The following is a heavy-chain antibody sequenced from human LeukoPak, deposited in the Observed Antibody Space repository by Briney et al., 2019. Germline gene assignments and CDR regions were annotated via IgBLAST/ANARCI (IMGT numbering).Heavy chain of an antibody. CDR3: VRDLNTAPRAIDY. J-gene: IGHJ4*02. CDR1: RFFFSSYA. CDR2: ISYDGSNK. Sequence: GGSLRLSCVASRFFFSSYAMHWVRQAPGKGLEWVAVISYDGSNKYYADSVKGRFTISRDNPKNTLYLEMNSLRGEDTAVYYCVRDLNTAPRAIDYWGLGSLVSVSS. D-gene: IGHD5-18*01. V-gene: IGHV3-30-3*01.